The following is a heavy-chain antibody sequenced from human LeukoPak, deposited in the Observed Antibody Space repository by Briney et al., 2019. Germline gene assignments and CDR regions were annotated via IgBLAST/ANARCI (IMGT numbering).Heavy chain of an antibody. Sequence: GGSLRLSCAASGFTFSSYAMSWVRQAPGKGLEWVSGISISGGSTYYADSVKGRFTISRDNSKNTLYLQMNSLRAEDTAVYYCVKKGGETPYGEVGAKGTTATVSS. J-gene: IGHJ6*04. V-gene: IGHV3-23*01. D-gene: IGHD3-10*01. CDR1: GFTFSSYA. CDR2: ISISGGST. CDR3: VKKGGETPYGEV.